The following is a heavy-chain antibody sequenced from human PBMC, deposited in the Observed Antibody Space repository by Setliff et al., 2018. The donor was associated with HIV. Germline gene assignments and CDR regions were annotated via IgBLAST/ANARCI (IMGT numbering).Heavy chain of an antibody. V-gene: IGHV4-4*07. J-gene: IGHJ5*02. CDR2: IYSSGKT. D-gene: IGHD1-1*01. CDR3: AREDYNWNDLRWFDP. Sequence: PSETLSLTCTVSNVSINTYYWSWIRQPAGRPLEWIGRIYSSGKTNYSPSLNSRVSMSIDTSKNYVSLKLNSVTAADTAVYYCAREDYNWNDLRWFDPWGQGTLVTVSS. CDR1: NVSINTYY.